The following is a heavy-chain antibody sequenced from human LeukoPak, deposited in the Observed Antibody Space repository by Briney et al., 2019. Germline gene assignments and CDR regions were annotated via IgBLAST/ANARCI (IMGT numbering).Heavy chain of an antibody. J-gene: IGHJ6*03. D-gene: IGHD3-3*01. V-gene: IGHV1-18*01. CDR2: ISAYNGNT. CDR3: ARVRYYDFWSGSPDYYMDV. CDR1: GYTFTSYG. Sequence: GASVKVSCKASGYTFTSYGISWVRQAPGQGLEWMGWISAYNGNTNYAQKLQGRVTMTTDTSTSTAYMELRSPRSDDTAVYYCARVRYYDFWSGSPDYYMDVWGKGTTVTVSS.